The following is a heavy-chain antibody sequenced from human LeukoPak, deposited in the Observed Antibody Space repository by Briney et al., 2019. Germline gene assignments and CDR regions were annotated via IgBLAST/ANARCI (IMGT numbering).Heavy chain of an antibody. CDR1: GGSFSGYY. CDR3: ARGLSPGGYYENDRELWTNWFDP. CDR2: IYYTGNN. V-gene: IGHV4-34*01. J-gene: IGHJ5*02. Sequence: SETLSLTCAVYGGSFSGYYWSWIRQPPGKGLEWIGYIYYTGNNNYNPSLKSRVTISVDTSKNQFSLKLSSVTAADTAVYYCARGLSPGGYYENDRELWTNWFDPWGQGTLVTVSS. D-gene: IGHD3-10*01.